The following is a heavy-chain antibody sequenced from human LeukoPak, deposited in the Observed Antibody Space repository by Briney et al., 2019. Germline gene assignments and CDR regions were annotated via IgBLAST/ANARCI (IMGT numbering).Heavy chain of an antibody. CDR3: ARSKRVGATQV. D-gene: IGHD1-26*01. J-gene: IGHJ4*02. CDR2: ISAYNGNT. Sequence: ASVKVSCKASGYTFTSYGISWVRQAPGQGLEWMGWISAYNGNTNYAQKLQGRVTMTTDTSTSTAYTELRSLRSDDTAVYYCARSKRVGATQVWGQGTLVTVSS. V-gene: IGHV1-18*01. CDR1: GYTFTSYG.